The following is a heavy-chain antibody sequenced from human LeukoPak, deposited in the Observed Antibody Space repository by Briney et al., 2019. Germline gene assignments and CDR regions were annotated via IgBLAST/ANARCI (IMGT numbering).Heavy chain of an antibody. CDR1: GYTFTAYY. V-gene: IGHV1-2*02. D-gene: IGHD6-19*01. CDR3: ATDLRYSSGWYCPY. J-gene: IGHJ4*02. CDR2: IDPNSGDT. Sequence: ASMKVSCKASGYTFTAYYIHWVRQAPGQGLEWMGWIDPNSGDTKYVEKFQGRVTMTEDTSTDTAYMELSSLRSEDTAVYYCATDLRYSSGWYCPYWGQGTLVTVSS.